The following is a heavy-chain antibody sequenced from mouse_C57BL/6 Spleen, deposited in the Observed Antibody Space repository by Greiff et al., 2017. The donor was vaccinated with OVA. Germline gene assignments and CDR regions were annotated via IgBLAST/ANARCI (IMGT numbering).Heavy chain of an antibody. CDR1: GYTFTSYW. V-gene: IGHV1-61*01. CDR2: IYPSDSET. D-gene: IGHD1-1*01. CDR3: ARGALLPDY. J-gene: IGHJ2*01. Sequence: QVQLQQPGAELVRPGSSVKLSCKASGYTFTSYWMDWVKQRPGQGLEWIGNIYPSDSETHYNQKFKDKATLTVDKSSSTAYMQLSSLTSEDSAVYYCARGALLPDYWGQGTTLTVSS.